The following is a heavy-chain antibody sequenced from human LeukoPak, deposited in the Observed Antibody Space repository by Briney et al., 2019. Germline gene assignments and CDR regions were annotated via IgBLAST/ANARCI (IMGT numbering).Heavy chain of an antibody. CDR2: LSGSGTAT. D-gene: IGHD2-21*01. Sequence: PGGSLRLSCEASQFTFSRFAMSWIRQAPGTGLEWVSTLSGSGTATYYADSVKGRFTTSRDNSKDTLYLQMDNLRADDTAVYYCEKHLGSHSFLFYYMDVWGTGTSVIVSS. J-gene: IGHJ6*03. V-gene: IGHV3-23*01. CDR1: QFTFSRFA. CDR3: EKHLGSHSFLFYYMDV.